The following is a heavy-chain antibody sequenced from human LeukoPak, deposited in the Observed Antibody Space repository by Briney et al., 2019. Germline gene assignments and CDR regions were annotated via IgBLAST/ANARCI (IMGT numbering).Heavy chain of an antibody. CDR3: AREDDVLADNAFDI. CDR1: GGSISSSNCY. D-gene: IGHD3-9*01. CDR2: IYYTGST. J-gene: IGHJ3*02. V-gene: IGHV4-39*07. Sequence: SETLSLTCTVSGGSISSSNCYWGWIRQPPGKGLEWIGSIYYTGSTYHNPSLKSRVTMSVDTSMNQFSLNLNSVTAADTAVYYCAREDDVLADNAFDIWGQGTMVTVSS.